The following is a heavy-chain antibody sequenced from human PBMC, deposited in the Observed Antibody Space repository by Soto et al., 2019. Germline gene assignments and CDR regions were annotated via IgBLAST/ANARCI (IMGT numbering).Heavy chain of an antibody. Sequence: GGSLRLSCAASGFTVSSNYMSWVRQAPGKGLEWVSVIYSSGSTYYADSVKGRFTISGNNSKNTLYLQMNSLRAEDTAVYYCARDIAAAGGSYYYYYMDVWGKGTTVTVSS. D-gene: IGHD6-13*01. J-gene: IGHJ6*03. CDR2: IYSSGST. V-gene: IGHV3-53*04. CDR3: ARDIAAAGGSYYYYYMDV. CDR1: GFTVSSNY.